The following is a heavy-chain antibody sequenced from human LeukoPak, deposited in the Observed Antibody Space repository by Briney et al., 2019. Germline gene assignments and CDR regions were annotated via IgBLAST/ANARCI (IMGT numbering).Heavy chain of an antibody. CDR1: GGSFSGYY. CDR3: ARLKATVSIHAYFDS. J-gene: IGHJ4*02. D-gene: IGHD4-17*01. CDR2: INHSGST. V-gene: IGHV4-34*01. Sequence: PSETLSLTCAVYGGSFSGYYWSWIRQPPGKGLEWIGEINHSGSTNCNPSLKSRVSISSDTSKNQFSLELSSVTAADTAVYYCARLKATVSIHAYFDSWGQGTLVTVSS.